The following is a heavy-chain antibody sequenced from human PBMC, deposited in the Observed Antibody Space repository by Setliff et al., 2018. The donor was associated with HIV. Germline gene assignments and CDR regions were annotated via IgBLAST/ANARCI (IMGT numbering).Heavy chain of an antibody. D-gene: IGHD3-22*01. J-gene: IGHJ4*02. Sequence: GGSLRLSCAASGFTVSSNYMNWVRHAPGKGLEWVSAVSGSGTATEYADSVKGRFTISRDNSKNALYLEMNNLRAEDTAIYYCAKGLDYVDSSGYSYFRLWGQGTQVTVSS. CDR2: VSGSGTAT. CDR3: AKGLDYVDSSGYSYFRL. CDR1: GFTVSSNY. V-gene: IGHV3-23*01.